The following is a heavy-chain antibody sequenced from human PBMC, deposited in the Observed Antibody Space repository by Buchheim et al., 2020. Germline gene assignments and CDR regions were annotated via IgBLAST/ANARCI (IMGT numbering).Heavy chain of an antibody. J-gene: IGHJ6*02. CDR1: GYTFTGYY. CDR2: INPNSGGT. CDR3: ARVPAATYYYGMDV. D-gene: IGHD2-2*01. Sequence: QVQLVQSGAEVKKPGASVKVSCKASGYTFTGYYMHWVRQAPGQGLEWMGWINPNSGGTNYAQTFQGRVTMTRDTCISTDYMELSRLRSDDTAVYYCARVPAATYYYGMDVWGQGT. V-gene: IGHV1-2*02.